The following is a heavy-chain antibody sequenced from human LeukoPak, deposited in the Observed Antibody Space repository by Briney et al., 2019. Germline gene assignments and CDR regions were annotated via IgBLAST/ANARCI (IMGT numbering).Heavy chain of an antibody. Sequence: SGTLSLTCTVSGASISSYHWSWIRQPAGKGLEWIGRFHISGSTNYNPSLKSRVTMSIDTSKNQFSLRLTSVTAADTAVYYCARDGLYSYGYSYFDYWGQGTLVTVFS. CDR1: GASISSYH. D-gene: IGHD5-18*01. J-gene: IGHJ4*02. CDR2: FHISGST. V-gene: IGHV4-4*07. CDR3: ARDGLYSYGYSYFDY.